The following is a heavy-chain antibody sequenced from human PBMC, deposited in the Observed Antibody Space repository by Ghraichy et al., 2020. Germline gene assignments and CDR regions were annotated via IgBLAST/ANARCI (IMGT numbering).Heavy chain of an antibody. V-gene: IGHV3-21*01. D-gene: IGHD2-2*01. CDR2: ISSGSGYI. J-gene: IGHJ4*02. Sequence: GESLNISCAASGFNFRAYCMNWVHQVPGKGLEWVSSISSGSGYISYADSVKGRFTISRDDATTSVYLQMTNLRAEDTAVYYCGSSGTSLFLPRVDYWGQGTLVTVSS. CDR1: GFNFRAYC. CDR3: GSSGTSLFLPRVDY.